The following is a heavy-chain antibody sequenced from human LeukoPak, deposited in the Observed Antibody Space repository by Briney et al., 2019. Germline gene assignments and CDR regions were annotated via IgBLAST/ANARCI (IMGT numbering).Heavy chain of an antibody. Sequence: ASVKDSCKASGYTFTSYYMHWVRQAPGQGLEWMGIINPSGGSTSYAQKFQGRVTMTRDTSTSTVYMELSSLRSEDTAVYYCARVIDRGDGYNSDPYYFDYWGQGTLVTVSS. J-gene: IGHJ4*02. D-gene: IGHD5-24*01. CDR3: ARVIDRGDGYNSDPYYFDY. CDR1: GYTFTSYY. CDR2: INPSGGST. V-gene: IGHV1-46*01.